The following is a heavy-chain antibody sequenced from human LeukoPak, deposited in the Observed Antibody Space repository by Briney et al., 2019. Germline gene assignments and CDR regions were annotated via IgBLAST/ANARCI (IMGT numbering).Heavy chain of an antibody. CDR2: IYSGGST. Sequence: GGSLRLSCAASGFTVSSNYMSWVRQAPGKGLEWVSVIYSGGSTYYADSVKGRFTISRDNSKNTLYLQMNSLRAEDTAVYYCARVLLWFGEPRYFDYWGQGILVTVSS. V-gene: IGHV3-53*01. D-gene: IGHD3-10*01. J-gene: IGHJ4*02. CDR3: ARVLLWFGEPRYFDY. CDR1: GFTVSSNY.